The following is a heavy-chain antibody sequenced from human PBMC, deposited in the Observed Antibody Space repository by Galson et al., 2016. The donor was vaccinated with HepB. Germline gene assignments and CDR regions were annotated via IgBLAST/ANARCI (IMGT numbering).Heavy chain of an antibody. J-gene: IGHJ4*02. CDR1: GFTFSKYT. Sequence: SLRLSCAASGFTFSKYTMHWVRQAPGKGLEWVALIPYDGRNIYYADSVKGQFFISRDNSKNTLYLQMNSLRPEDTAVYYCARGFNYYDSCMIYWGQGTQVTVSS. D-gene: IGHD3-22*01. V-gene: IGHV3-30*04. CDR2: IPYDGRNI. CDR3: ARGFNYYDSCMIY.